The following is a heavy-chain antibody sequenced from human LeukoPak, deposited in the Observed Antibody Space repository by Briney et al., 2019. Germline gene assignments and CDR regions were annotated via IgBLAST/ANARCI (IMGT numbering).Heavy chain of an antibody. CDR1: GGTFSSYA. J-gene: IGHJ4*02. CDR2: IIPIFGTA. CDR3: ARAGERVAFDY. V-gene: IGHV1-69*05. Sequence: ASVKVSCKASGGTFSSYAISWVRQAPGQGLEWMGRIIPIFGTANYAQKFQGRVTITTDESTSTAYMELSSLRSDDTAVYYCARAGERVAFDYWGQGTLVTVSS. D-gene: IGHD2-15*01.